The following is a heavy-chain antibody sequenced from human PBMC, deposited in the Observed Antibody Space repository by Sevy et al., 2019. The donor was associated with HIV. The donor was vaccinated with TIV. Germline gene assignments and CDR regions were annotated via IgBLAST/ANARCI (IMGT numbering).Heavy chain of an antibody. D-gene: IGHD3-10*01. V-gene: IGHV4-39*01. J-gene: IGHJ6*02. Sequence: SETLSLTCTVSGGSISSSSYYWGWIRQPPGKGLEWIGSIYYSGSTYYNPSLKSRVTISVDTSKNQFSLKLSSVTAADTAVYYCARAYGSGSGYYYHGMDVWGQGTTVTVSS. CDR1: GGSISSSSYY. CDR3: ARAYGSGSGYYYHGMDV. CDR2: IYYSGST.